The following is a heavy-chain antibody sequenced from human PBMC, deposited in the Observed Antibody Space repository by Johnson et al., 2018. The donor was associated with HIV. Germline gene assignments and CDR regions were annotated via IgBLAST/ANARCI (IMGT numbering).Heavy chain of an antibody. J-gene: IGHJ3*02. CDR2: ITSNTDGGTT. CDR1: GFTFGDYA. V-gene: IGHV3-15*01. CDR3: TTAIVIDAFDI. D-gene: IGHD3-16*02. Sequence: VQLVESGGGVVQPGGSLRLSCIGSGFTFGDYAMSWVRQAPGKGLEWVGRITSNTDGGTTDYAAPVKGRFTIPRDDSKNTVYLQMNSLTTEDTAVYYCTTAIVIDAFDIWGQGTMVTVSS.